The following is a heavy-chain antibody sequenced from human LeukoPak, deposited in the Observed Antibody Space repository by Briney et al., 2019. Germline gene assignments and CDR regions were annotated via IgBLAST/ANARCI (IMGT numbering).Heavy chain of an antibody. J-gene: IGHJ6*02. CDR1: GYTFTSYG. CDR2: ISAYNGNT. CDR3: ARGVPYYYGSGSYFYGMDV. V-gene: IGHV1-18*01. D-gene: IGHD3-10*01. Sequence: ASVKVSCKASGYTFTSYGISWVRQAPGQGLEWMGWISAYNGNTNYAQKLQGRVTMTTDTSTSTAYMELRSLRSDDTAVYYCARGVPYYYGSGSYFYGMDVWGQGTTVTVSS.